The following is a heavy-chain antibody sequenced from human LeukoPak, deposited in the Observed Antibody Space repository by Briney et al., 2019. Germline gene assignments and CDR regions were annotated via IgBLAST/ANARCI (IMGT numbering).Heavy chain of an antibody. Sequence: PGGSLRLSCEASGFSVSSNDMSWVRQAPGKGLECVSVIDRGGSTFYADSVKGRFTISRDNSKNTLYLQMNSLRVEDTAAYFCVRGRHYFDYWGQGALVTVSS. CDR1: GFSVSSND. V-gene: IGHV3-53*01. CDR3: VRGRHYFDY. CDR2: IDRGGST. J-gene: IGHJ4*02.